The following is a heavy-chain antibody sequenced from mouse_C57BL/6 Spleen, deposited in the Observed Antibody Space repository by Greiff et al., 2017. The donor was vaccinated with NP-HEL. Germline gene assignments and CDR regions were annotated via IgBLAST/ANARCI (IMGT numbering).Heavy chain of an antibody. CDR1: GYTFTSYW. J-gene: IGHJ2*01. CDR3: AREGNYYGTVVGYYFDY. V-gene: IGHV1-72*01. CDR2: IDPTSGGT. Sequence: QVQLQQPGAELVKPGASVKLSCKASGYTFTSYWMHWVKQRPGRGLEWIGRIDPTSGGTKYNEKFKSKATLTVDKPSSTAYMQLSSLTSEDSAVYYCAREGNYYGTVVGYYFDYWGQGTTLTVSS. D-gene: IGHD1-1*01.